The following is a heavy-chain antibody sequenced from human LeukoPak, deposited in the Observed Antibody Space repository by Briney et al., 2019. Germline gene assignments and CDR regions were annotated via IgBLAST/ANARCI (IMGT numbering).Heavy chain of an antibody. CDR1: GDTSVSYA. J-gene: IGHJ3*02. V-gene: IGHV1-69*10. CDR3: ARARSKITFGGIRHAFDI. CDR2: IIPLLGIT. Sequence: SVKVSCKASGDTSVSYAMNWVRQAPGQGLEWVAGIIPLLGITNHAQKLQGRVTVNADTSTNTVYMELSSLRPDDTAVYYCARARSKITFGGIRHAFDIWGQGTLVTVSS. D-gene: IGHD3-16*01.